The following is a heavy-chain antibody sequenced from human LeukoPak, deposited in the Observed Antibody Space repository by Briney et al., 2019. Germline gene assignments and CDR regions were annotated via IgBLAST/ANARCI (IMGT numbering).Heavy chain of an antibody. CDR3: ARGLMTTGRSNFDY. V-gene: IGHV4-4*02. D-gene: IGHD4-17*01. CDR2: IYHSGSS. Sequence: TPSETLSLTCAVSGGSISSSNWWSWVRQPPGKGLEWIGEIYHSGSSNYNPSLKSRVTISVDKSKNQFSLKLSSVTAADTAVYYCARGLMTTGRSNFDYWGQGTLVTVSS. CDR1: GGSISSSNW. J-gene: IGHJ4*02.